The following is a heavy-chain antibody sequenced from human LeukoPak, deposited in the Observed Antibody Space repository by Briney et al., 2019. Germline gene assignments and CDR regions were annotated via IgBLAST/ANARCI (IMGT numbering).Heavy chain of an antibody. CDR2: IIPIFGTA. CDR3: ARDRSSSWSTFDY. Sequence: ASVKVSCKASGGTFSSYAISWVRQSPGQGLEWMGRIIPIFGTANYAQKFQGRVTITTDESTSTAYMELSCLRSEDTAVYYCARDRSSSWSTFDYWGQGTLVTVSS. CDR1: GGTFSSYA. V-gene: IGHV1-69*05. D-gene: IGHD6-13*01. J-gene: IGHJ4*02.